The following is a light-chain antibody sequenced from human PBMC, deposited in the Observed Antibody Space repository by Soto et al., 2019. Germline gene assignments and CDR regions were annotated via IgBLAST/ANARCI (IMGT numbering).Light chain of an antibody. Sequence: QSVLTQPPSVSGAPGQRVTISCTGNSSNIGAGYGVHWYQQLPGTAPKLLIYVNSNRPSGVPDRFSGSKSGTSASLAITGLQAEDEADYYCQSYDSSLSVWVFGGGTKLTVL. V-gene: IGLV1-40*01. J-gene: IGLJ3*02. CDR1: SSNIGAGYG. CDR2: VNS. CDR3: QSYDSSLSVWV.